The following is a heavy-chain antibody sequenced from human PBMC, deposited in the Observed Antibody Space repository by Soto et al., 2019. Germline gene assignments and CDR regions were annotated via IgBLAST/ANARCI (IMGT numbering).Heavy chain of an antibody. CDR3: ARDDSSGYYYGYYYYGMDV. J-gene: IGHJ6*02. V-gene: IGHV1-69*06. CDR2: IIPIFGTA. Sequence: GASVKVSCKASGGTFSSYAISWVRQAPGQGLEWVGGIIPIFGTANYAQKFQGRVTITADKSTSTAYMELSSLRSEDTAVYYCARDDSSGYYYGYYYYGMDVWGQGTTVTVSS. D-gene: IGHD3-22*01. CDR1: GGTFSSYA.